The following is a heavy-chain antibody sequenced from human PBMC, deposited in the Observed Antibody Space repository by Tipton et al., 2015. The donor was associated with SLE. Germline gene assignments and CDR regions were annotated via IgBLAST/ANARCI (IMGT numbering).Heavy chain of an antibody. Sequence: LSLTCTVSGGSISSGGYYWSWVRQAPGKGLEWVSAISGSGGSTYYADSVKGRFTISRYNSKNTLYLQMNSLRAEDTAVYYCAKGAHYVWGSYPSYYYYMDVWGKGTTVTVSS. V-gene: IGHV3-23*01. CDR2: ISGSGGST. J-gene: IGHJ6*03. D-gene: IGHD3-16*02. CDR1: GGSISSGGYY. CDR3: AKGAHYVWGSYPSYYYYMDV.